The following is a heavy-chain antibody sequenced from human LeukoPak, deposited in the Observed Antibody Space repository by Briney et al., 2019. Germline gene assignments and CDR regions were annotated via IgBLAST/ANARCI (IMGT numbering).Heavy chain of an antibody. CDR2: IYHSGST. CDR1: GYSISSGYY. CDR3: ARDRWFGELAPLDY. J-gene: IGHJ4*02. Sequence: PSETLSLTCAVSGYSISSGYYWGWIRQPPGKGLEWIGSIYHSGSTYYNPSLKSRVAISVDTSKNQFSLKLGSVTAADTAVYYCARDRWFGELAPLDYWGQGTLVTVSS. V-gene: IGHV4-38-2*02. D-gene: IGHD3-10*01.